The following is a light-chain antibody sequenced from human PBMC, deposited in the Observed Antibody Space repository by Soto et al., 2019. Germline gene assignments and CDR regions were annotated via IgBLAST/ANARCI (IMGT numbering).Light chain of an antibody. V-gene: IGKV3-11*01. CDR1: QSVISTY. Sequence: EIVLTQSPGTLSLSPGERATLSCRASQSVISTYLAWYQQKPGQAPRLLIYDVFNRATGIPARFSGSGSGTDFTLTISSLEPEDFAVYYCQQRSNWPPEITFGQGTKVDIK. CDR3: QQRSNWPPEIT. CDR2: DVF. J-gene: IGKJ1*01.